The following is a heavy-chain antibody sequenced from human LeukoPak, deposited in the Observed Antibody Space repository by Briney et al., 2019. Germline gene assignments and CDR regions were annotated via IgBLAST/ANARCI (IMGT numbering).Heavy chain of an antibody. J-gene: IGHJ4*02. CDR1: GFTFVTSW. V-gene: IGHV3-74*01. Sequence: GGSLRLSCAASGFTFVTSWMRWVRQAPGKGLVWVSNIKSDDSSTTYADSVKGRFTISRDNAKNTLYLQMNSLRAEDTAVYYCAGGFTYIDYWGQGTLVTVSS. CDR3: AGGFTYIDY. CDR2: IKSDDSST.